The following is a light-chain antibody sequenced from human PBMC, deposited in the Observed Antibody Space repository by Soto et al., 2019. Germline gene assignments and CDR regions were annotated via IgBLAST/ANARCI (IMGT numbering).Light chain of an antibody. CDR2: EDS. Sequence: SYELTQPPSVSVSPGQAARITCSGYAMPKKYAYWYQQKSGQAPVLVIYEDSKRPSGIPERFSGSSSGTMATLTITGAQVEDEADYYCYSTDISGNHGVFGGGTKLTVL. CDR1: AMPKKY. CDR3: YSTDISGNHGV. V-gene: IGLV3-10*01. J-gene: IGLJ3*02.